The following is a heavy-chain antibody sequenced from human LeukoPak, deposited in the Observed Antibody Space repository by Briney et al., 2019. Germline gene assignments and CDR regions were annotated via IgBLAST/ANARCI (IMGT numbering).Heavy chain of an antibody. D-gene: IGHD1-26*01. CDR1: TSIFNTHW. Sequence: GGSLRLSCAASTSIFNTHWMSWVRQAPGKGLEWVATIKRDGIEKYCLDTVKGRFAISRDNAKNSVYLQMNSLTVEDTAVYYCARLVGDRTIYDYWGQGTLVTVSS. J-gene: IGHJ4*02. V-gene: IGHV3-7*01. CDR2: IKRDGIEK. CDR3: ARLVGDRTIYDY.